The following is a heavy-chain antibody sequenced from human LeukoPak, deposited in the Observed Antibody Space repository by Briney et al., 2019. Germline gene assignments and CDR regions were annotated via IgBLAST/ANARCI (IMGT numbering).Heavy chain of an antibody. CDR3: AKVPERSYRYTLSS. V-gene: IGHV3-23*01. J-gene: IGHJ5*02. Sequence: GGSLRLSCAASGFTFSSYAMSWVRQAPGKGLEWVSAISGSGGSTYYADSVKGRFTISRDNSKNTLYLQMNSLRAEDTAVYYCAKVPERSYRYTLSSWGQGTLVTVSS. CDR2: ISGSGGST. CDR1: GFTFSSYA. D-gene: IGHD3-16*02.